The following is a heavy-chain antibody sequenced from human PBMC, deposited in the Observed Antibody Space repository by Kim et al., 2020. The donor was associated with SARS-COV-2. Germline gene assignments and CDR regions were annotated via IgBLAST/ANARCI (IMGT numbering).Heavy chain of an antibody. CDR1: GGSISSYY. CDR2: IYYSGST. J-gene: IGHJ4*02. V-gene: IGHV4-59*13. CDR3: ARSSYYYYDSSGYYGYFDY. D-gene: IGHD3-22*01. Sequence: SETLSLTCTVSGGSISSYYWSWIRQPPGKGLEWIGYIYYSGSTNYNPSLKSRVTISVDTSKNQFSLKLSSVTAADTAVYYCARSSYYYYDSSGYYGYFDYWGQGTLVTVSS.